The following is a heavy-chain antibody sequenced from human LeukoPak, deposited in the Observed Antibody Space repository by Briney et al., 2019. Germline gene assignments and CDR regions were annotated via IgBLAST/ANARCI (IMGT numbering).Heavy chain of an antibody. V-gene: IGHV4-38-2*02. D-gene: IGHD3-9*01. Sequence: PSETLSLTCTVSGYSISSGYYWGWIRQPPGKGLEWIGSIYHSGSTYYNPSLKSRVTISVDTSKNQFSLKLSSVTAADTAVYYCARGLRYFAADAFDIWGQGTMVTVSS. CDR3: ARGLRYFAADAFDI. CDR2: IYHSGST. J-gene: IGHJ3*02. CDR1: GYSISSGYY.